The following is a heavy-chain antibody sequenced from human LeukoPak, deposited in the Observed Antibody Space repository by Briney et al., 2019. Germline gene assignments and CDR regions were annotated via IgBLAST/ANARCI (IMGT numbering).Heavy chain of an antibody. CDR1: GAPISRFY. D-gene: IGHD6-19*01. J-gene: IGHJ4*02. Sequence: PSETQSLICTTSGAPISRFYWSWVRQPPGKGLEWIGNIYNGVPTFFNPSLKSRITLSVDTSKTQFSLQLASVTAADTAVYYCVQTTGWPGFDYWAERLLVSVSS. CDR2: IYNGVPT. V-gene: IGHV4-4*09. CDR3: VQTTGWPGFDY.